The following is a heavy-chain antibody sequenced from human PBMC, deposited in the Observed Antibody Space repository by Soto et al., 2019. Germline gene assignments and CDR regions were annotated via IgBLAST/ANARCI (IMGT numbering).Heavy chain of an antibody. Sequence: ESGGGVVQPGRSLRLSCAASGFTFSSYGMHWVRQAPGKGLEWVAVIWYDGSNKYYADSVKGRFTISRDNSKNTLYLQMNSLRAEDTAVYYCARDLLEMATTIGGEDYWGQGTLVTVSS. CDR2: IWYDGSNK. CDR3: ARDLLEMATTIGGEDY. V-gene: IGHV3-33*01. J-gene: IGHJ4*02. CDR1: GFTFSSYG. D-gene: IGHD5-12*01.